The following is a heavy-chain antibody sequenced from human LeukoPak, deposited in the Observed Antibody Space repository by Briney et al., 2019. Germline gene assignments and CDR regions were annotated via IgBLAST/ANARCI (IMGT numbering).Heavy chain of an antibody. CDR2: ISCSGGNT. D-gene: IGHD6-13*01. Sequence: GSLRLSCAASGFTLSSYAMSWVRQAPGKGLEWVSAISCSGGNTYYADSVKGRFTISRDNSKNTLYLQMNSLRAEDTAVYYCAKDRLKRGAAAGKEYYYGMDVWGQGTTVTVSS. CDR1: GFTLSSYA. CDR3: AKDRLKRGAAAGKEYYYGMDV. V-gene: IGHV3-23*01. J-gene: IGHJ6*02.